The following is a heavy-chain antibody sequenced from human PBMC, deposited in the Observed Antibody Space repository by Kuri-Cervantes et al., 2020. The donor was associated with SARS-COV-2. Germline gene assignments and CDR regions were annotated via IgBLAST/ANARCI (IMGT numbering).Heavy chain of an antibody. CDR2: INPNSGGT. CDR3: ARSPPFRRLVVISPRGAFDI. CDR1: GYTFTGYY. Sequence: ASVKVSCKASGYTFTGYYMHWVRQAPGQGLEWMGWINPNSGGTNYAQKFQGWVTMTRDTSISTVYMELSRLRSDDTAVYYCARSPPFRRLVVISPRGAFDIWGQGTMVTVSS. D-gene: IGHD3-22*01. J-gene: IGHJ3*02. V-gene: IGHV1-2*04.